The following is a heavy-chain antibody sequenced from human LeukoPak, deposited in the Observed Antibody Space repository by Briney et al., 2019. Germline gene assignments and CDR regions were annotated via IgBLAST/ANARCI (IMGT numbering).Heavy chain of an antibody. V-gene: IGHV3-23*01. CDR2: ISGSGGST. CDR3: AKVDSYYYGSGSYERY. J-gene: IGHJ4*02. CDR1: GFTFSKSA. Sequence: PGGSLRLSCTPSGFTFSKSAMSWVRQAPGKGLEWVSAISGSGGSTYYADSVKGRFTISRDNSKNTLYLQMNSLRAEDTAVYYCAKVDSYYYGSGSYERYWGQGTLVTVSS. D-gene: IGHD3-10*01.